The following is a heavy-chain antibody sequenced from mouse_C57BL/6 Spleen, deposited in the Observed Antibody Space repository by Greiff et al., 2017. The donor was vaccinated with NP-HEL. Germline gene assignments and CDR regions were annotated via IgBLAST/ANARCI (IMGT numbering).Heavy chain of an antibody. Sequence: QVQLQQPGAELVMPGASVKLSCKASGYTFTSYWMHWVKQRPGQGLEWIGEIDPSDSYTNYNQKFKGKSTLTVDKSSSTAYMQLSSLTSEDSAVYYCARRDYGSSFSYWYFDVWGTGTTVTVSS. CDR1: GYTFTSYW. J-gene: IGHJ1*03. CDR2: IDPSDSYT. D-gene: IGHD1-1*01. CDR3: ARRDYGSSFSYWYFDV. V-gene: IGHV1-69*01.